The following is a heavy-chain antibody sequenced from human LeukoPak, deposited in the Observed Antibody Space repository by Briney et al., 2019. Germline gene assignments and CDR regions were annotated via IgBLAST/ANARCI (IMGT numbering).Heavy chain of an antibody. CDR1: GFTFSSYS. CDR3: GKDQILRWPQGVGYLYSYTVRDV. CDR2: ISSSSSYI. V-gene: IGHV3-21*01. J-gene: IGHJ6*02. D-gene: IGHD2-8*02. Sequence: GGSLRLSCAASGFTFSSYSMNWVRQAPGKGLEWVSSISSSSSYIYYADSVKGRFTISRDNAKNSLYLQMNSLRAEDAAVYYCGKDQILRWPQGVGYLYSYTVRDVGAQGPRVPVP.